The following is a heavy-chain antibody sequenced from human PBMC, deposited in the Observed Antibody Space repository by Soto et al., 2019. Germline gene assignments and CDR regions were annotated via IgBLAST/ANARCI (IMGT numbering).Heavy chain of an antibody. CDR1: GGTFSSYA. V-gene: IGHV1-69*12. Sequence: QVQLVQSGAEVKKPGSSVKVSCKASGGTFSSYAISWVRQAPGQGLEWMGGIIPIFGTANYAQKFQGRVTITADESTSTAYMELSSLRSEDTVVNYCATPEMATGCLDIWGQGTMVTVSS. J-gene: IGHJ3*02. CDR3: ATPEMATGCLDI. D-gene: IGHD5-12*01. CDR2: IIPIFGTA.